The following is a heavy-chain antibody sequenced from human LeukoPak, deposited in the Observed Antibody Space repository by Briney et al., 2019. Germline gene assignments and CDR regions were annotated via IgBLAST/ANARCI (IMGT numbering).Heavy chain of an antibody. D-gene: IGHD3-10*01. V-gene: IGHV3-33*06. Sequence: GRSLRLSCAASGFTFSSYGMHWVRQAPGKGLEWVAVIWYDGSNKYYADSVKGRFTISRDNSKNTLYLQMNSLRAEDTAVYYCAKLYGSGSYYSPPFDYWGQGTLVTVSS. CDR1: GFTFSSYG. CDR2: IWYDGSNK. J-gene: IGHJ4*02. CDR3: AKLYGSGSYYSPPFDY.